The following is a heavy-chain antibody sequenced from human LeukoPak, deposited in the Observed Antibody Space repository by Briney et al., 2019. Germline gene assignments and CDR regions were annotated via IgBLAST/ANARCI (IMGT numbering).Heavy chain of an antibody. CDR2: IHHSGTT. D-gene: IGHD3-10*01. CDR3: ARHSSDRAFDV. V-gene: IGHV4-59*08. J-gene: IGHJ3*01. CDR1: GVSIGGYY. Sequence: SETLSLTCNASGVSIGGYYWSWLRQPPGKGLEWLGYIHHSGTTNYNPSLEGRVTESVDMARKQVSLKLTSVTAADTAVYYCARHSSDRAFDVWGQGTMVTVSS.